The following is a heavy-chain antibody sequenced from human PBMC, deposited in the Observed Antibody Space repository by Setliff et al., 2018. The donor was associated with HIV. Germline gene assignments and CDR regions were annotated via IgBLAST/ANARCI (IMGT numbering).Heavy chain of an antibody. V-gene: IGHV4-61*05. D-gene: IGHD2-15*01. Sequence: ASETLSLTCTVSGGSISSSSYYWGWIRQPPGKGLEWIGYIYTSGSTNYNPSLKSRVTISVDTSKNQFSLKLSSVTAADTAVYYCARGQYCGGGSCYSPSYNWFDPWGQGTLVTVSS. CDR1: GGSISSSSYY. CDR2: IYTSGST. J-gene: IGHJ5*02. CDR3: ARGQYCGGGSCYSPSYNWFDP.